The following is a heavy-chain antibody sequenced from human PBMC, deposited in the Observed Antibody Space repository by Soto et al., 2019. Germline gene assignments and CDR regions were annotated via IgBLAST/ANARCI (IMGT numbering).Heavy chain of an antibody. V-gene: IGHV4-59*01. Sequence: KASETLSLTCTVSGGSISSYYWSWIRQPPGKGLEWIGYIYYSGSTNYNPSLKSRVTISVDTSKNQFSLKLSSVTAADTAVYYCASLYDSSGYPSFGAFDIWGQGTMVTVSS. J-gene: IGHJ3*02. CDR1: GGSISSYY. D-gene: IGHD3-22*01. CDR3: ASLYDSSGYPSFGAFDI. CDR2: IYYSGST.